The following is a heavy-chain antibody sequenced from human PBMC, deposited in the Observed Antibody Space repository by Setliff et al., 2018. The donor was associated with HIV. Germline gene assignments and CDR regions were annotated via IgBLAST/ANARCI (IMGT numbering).Heavy chain of an antibody. CDR3: AAIGGDRWVGY. J-gene: IGHJ4*02. D-gene: IGHD2-21*02. CDR1: GGSISSGYY. CDR2: IFHTGST. V-gene: IGHV4-31*03. Sequence: PSETLSLTCTVSGGSISSGYYWSWIRQHPVKGLEWIGYIFHTGSTLYNPSLKSRITISRDASKNQFFLSLNALTVADTALYYCAAIGGDRWVGYWGQGTLVTVSS.